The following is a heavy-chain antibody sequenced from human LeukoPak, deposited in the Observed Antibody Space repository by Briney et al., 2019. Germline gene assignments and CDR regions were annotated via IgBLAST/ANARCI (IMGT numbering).Heavy chain of an antibody. V-gene: IGHV1-69*06. D-gene: IGHD3-22*01. CDR1: GGTFSTYA. J-gene: IGHJ4*02. CDR2: IIPIFRTA. Sequence: SVKVSCKASGGTFSTYAISWVRQAPGQGLEWMGGIIPIFRTANYAQNFQGRVTITADKSTTTAYMELSGLRSEDTAVYYCARGSRYYGSSGDYSFEYWGQGTLVTVSS. CDR3: ARGSRYYGSSGDYSFEY.